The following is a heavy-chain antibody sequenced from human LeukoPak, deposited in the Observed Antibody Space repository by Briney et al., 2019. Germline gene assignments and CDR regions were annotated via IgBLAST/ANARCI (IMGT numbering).Heavy chain of an antibody. J-gene: IGHJ1*01. Sequence: SETLSLTCAVYGGSFSGYYRSWIRQPPGKGLEWIGEINHSGSTNYNPSLKSRVTISVDTSKNQFSLKLSSVTAADTAVYYCARAGYSSSWYNAEYFQHWGQGTLVTVSS. D-gene: IGHD6-13*01. V-gene: IGHV4-34*01. CDR3: ARAGYSSSWYNAEYFQH. CDR1: GGSFSGYY. CDR2: INHSGST.